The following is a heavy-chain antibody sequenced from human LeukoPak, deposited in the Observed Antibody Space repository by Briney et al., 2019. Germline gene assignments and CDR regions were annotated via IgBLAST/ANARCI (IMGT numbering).Heavy chain of an antibody. CDR3: ARGPSGRRPWGNWFDP. CDR1: GGSFSGYY. V-gene: IGHV4-34*01. CDR2: INHSGST. D-gene: IGHD1-26*01. Sequence: SETLSLTCAVYGGSFSGYYWSWIRQPPGQGLEWIGEINHSGSTNYNPSLKSRVTISVDTSKNQFSLKLSSVTAADTAVYYCARGPSGRRPWGNWFDPWGQGTLVTVSS. J-gene: IGHJ5*02.